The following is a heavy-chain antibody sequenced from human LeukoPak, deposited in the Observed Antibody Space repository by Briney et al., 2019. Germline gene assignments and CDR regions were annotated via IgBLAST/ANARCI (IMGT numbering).Heavy chain of an antibody. CDR3: ARGGYYDSSGYDY. CDR1: GGSISSYY. D-gene: IGHD3-22*01. Sequence: SETLSLTCTVSGGSISSYYWSWIRQPPGKGLEWTGYIYYSGSTNYNPSLKSRVTISVDTSKNQFSLKLSSVTAADTAVYYCARGGYYDSSGYDYWGQGTLVTVSS. V-gene: IGHV4-59*01. J-gene: IGHJ4*02. CDR2: IYYSGST.